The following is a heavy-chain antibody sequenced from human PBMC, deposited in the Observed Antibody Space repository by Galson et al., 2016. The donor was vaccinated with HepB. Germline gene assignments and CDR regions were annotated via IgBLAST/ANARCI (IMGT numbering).Heavy chain of an antibody. J-gene: IGHJ6*02. CDR3: ARDNWNYVPPTSYYYFYAMDV. CDR1: GGSVSSGSYY. CDR2: IYYSGST. Sequence: SETLSLTCTVSGGSVSSGSYYWSWIRQPPGKGLEWIGYIYYSGSTNYNPSLKSRVTISVDTSKNQFSLKLDSVTAADTAVYYCARDNWNYVPPTSYYYFYAMDVWGQGTTVTVSS. D-gene: IGHD1-7*01. V-gene: IGHV4-61*01.